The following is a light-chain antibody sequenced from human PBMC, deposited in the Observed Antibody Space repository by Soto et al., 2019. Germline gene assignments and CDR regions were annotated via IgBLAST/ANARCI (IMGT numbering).Light chain of an antibody. CDR2: EVS. J-gene: IGLJ2*01. CDR3: NSYTSSSTVL. Sequence: QSVLTQPASVSGSPGQSITISCSGTSSDVGGYNYVSWYQHHPGKAPKLIIYEVSDRPSGVSNRFSGSKSGNTASLTISGLQAEDEADYYCNSYTSSSTVLFGGGTKLTVL. V-gene: IGLV2-14*01. CDR1: SSDVGGYNY.